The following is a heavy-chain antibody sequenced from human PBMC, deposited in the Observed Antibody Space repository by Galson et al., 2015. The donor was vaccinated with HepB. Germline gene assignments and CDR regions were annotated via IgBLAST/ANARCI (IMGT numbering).Heavy chain of an antibody. Sequence: SLRLSCAASGFTFSSYAMSWVRQAPGKGLEWVSAISGSGGSTYYADSVKGRFTISRDNSKNTLYLQMNSLRADDTAVYYCAKAVTAAGGYYYYGMDVWGQGTTVTVSS. D-gene: IGHD6-13*01. J-gene: IGHJ6*02. CDR3: AKAVTAAGGYYYYGMDV. CDR2: ISGSGGST. CDR1: GFTFSSYA. V-gene: IGHV3-23*01.